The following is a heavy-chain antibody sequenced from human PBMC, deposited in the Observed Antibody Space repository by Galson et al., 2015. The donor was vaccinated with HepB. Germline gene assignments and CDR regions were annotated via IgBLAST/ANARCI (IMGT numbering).Heavy chain of an antibody. V-gene: IGHV3-30-3*01. CDR2: ISYDGSNK. Sequence: SLRLSCAASGFTFGSYAMHWVRQAPGKGLEWVAVISYDGSNKYYADSVKGRFPISRDNSKNTLYLQMNSLRAEDTAVYYCARVGYSGYADGMDVWGQGTTVTVSS. CDR3: ARVGYSGYADGMDV. D-gene: IGHD5-12*01. CDR1: GFTFGSYA. J-gene: IGHJ6*02.